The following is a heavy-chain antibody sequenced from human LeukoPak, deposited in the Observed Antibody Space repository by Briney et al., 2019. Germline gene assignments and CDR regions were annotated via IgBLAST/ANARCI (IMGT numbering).Heavy chain of an antibody. D-gene: IGHD3-10*01. J-gene: IGHJ4*02. V-gene: IGHV4-30-4*01. CDR1: GGSFSGYY. CDR3: ARIWFGEFTIDY. CDR2: IYYSGST. Sequence: SETLSLTCAVYGGSFSGYYWSWIRQPPGKGLEWIGYIYYSGSTYYNPSLKSRVTISVDTSKNQFSLKLSSVTAADTAVYYCARIWFGEFTIDYWGQGTLVTVSS.